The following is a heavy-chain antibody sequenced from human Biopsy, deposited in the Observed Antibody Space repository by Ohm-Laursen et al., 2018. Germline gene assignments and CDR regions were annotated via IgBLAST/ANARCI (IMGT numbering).Heavy chain of an antibody. D-gene: IGHD6-6*01. J-gene: IGHJ4*02. V-gene: IGHV4-59*07. CDR1: GGSISSDY. Sequence: SDTLSLTCTVSGGSISSDYWSWIRQTPGKGLEWIGYIYYSGSTNYNPPLKRRVTISVDTSKNQFSLKLSSVTAADTAVYYCPRGLDPRIVQYYFDLWGQGTLVSVSS. CDR3: PRGLDPRIVQYYFDL. CDR2: IYYSGST.